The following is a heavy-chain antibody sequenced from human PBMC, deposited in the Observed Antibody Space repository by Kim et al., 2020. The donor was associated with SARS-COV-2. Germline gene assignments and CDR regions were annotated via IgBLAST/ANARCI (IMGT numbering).Heavy chain of an antibody. D-gene: IGHD3-10*01. CDR1: GGSISSYY. V-gene: IGHV4-59*01. CDR3: ARVPLYGSGWYARVAYYG. CDR2: IYYSGST. J-gene: IGHJ6*01. Sequence: SETLSLTCTVSGGSISSYYWSWIRQPPGKGLEWIGYIYYSGSTNYNPSLKSRITISVDTSKNQFSLKVTSVTAADTAVSYCARVPLYGSGWYARVAYYG.